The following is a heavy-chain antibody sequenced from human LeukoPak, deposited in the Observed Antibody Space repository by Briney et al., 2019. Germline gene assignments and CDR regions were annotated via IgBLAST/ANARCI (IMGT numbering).Heavy chain of an antibody. Sequence: SETLSLTCAVYGGSFSGYYWRWIRQPPGKGLEWIGEINHSGSTNYNPSLKSRVTISVDTSKNQFSLKLSSVTAADTAVYYCARAAGGRYCSSTSCYAIDYWGQGTLVTVSS. V-gene: IGHV4-34*01. CDR2: INHSGST. J-gene: IGHJ4*02. CDR1: GGSFSGYY. CDR3: ARAAGGRYCSSTSCYAIDY. D-gene: IGHD2-2*01.